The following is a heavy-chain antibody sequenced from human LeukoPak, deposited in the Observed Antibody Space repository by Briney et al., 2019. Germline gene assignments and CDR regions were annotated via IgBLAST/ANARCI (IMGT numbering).Heavy chain of an antibody. J-gene: IGHJ4*02. V-gene: IGHV3-21*01. Sequence: GGSLRLSCAASGFTFSSYSMNWVRQAPGKGLEWVSSISSSSSYIYYADSVKGRFTISRGNAKNSLYLQMNSLRAEDTAVYYCARGRGSGGDYWGQGTLVTVSS. CDR2: ISSSSSYI. D-gene: IGHD3-16*01. CDR3: ARGRGSGGDY. CDR1: GFTFSSYS.